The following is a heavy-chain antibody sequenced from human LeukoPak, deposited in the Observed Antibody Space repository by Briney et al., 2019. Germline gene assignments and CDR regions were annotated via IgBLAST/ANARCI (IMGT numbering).Heavy chain of an antibody. CDR2: ISGSGGST. CDR1: GFTFSSYA. J-gene: IGHJ4*02. CDR3: AISPGGFGDFNDY. Sequence: GGSLRLSCVASGFTFSSYAISWVRQAPGKGLEWVSGISGSGGSTYYADSVKGRFTISRDSSKSTLYLQMNSLRAEDTAVYYCAISPGGFGDFNDYWGQGTLVTVSS. D-gene: IGHD3-10*01. V-gene: IGHV3-23*01.